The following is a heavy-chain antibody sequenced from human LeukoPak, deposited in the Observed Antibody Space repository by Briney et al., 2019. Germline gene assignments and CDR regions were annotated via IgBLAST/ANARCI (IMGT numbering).Heavy chain of an antibody. CDR2: IYYSGST. CDR1: GGSISSYY. D-gene: IGHD6-19*01. V-gene: IGHV4-59*12. J-gene: IGHJ4*02. CDR3: ARLIAVAGTSDY. Sequence: SETLSLTCTVSGGSISSYYWSWIRQPPGKGLEWIGYIYYSGSTNYNPSLKSRVTISVDTSKNQFSLKLSSVTAADTAVYYCARLIAVAGTSDYWGQGTLVTVSS.